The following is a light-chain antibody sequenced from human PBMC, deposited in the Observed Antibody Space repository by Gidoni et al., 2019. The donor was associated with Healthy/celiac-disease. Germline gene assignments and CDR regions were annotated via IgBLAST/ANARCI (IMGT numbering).Light chain of an antibody. V-gene: IGKV4-1*01. CDR1: QSVLYSYNNKNY. CDR2: WAS. J-gene: IGKJ1*01. Sequence: QSVLYSYNNKNYLAWYQQKPGQPPKMLIYWASTRESGVPDRFSGSGSGTDFTLTISSLQAEDVAVYYCQQYYSTPRTFXQXTKVEIK. CDR3: QQYYSTPRT.